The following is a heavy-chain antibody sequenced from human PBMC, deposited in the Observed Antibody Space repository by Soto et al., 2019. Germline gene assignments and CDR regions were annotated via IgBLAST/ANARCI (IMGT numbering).Heavy chain of an antibody. CDR3: ALGEDAFFYHGLDV. CDR2: IYDTGISGYTPYT. V-gene: IGHV4-59*01. CDR1: VCPITSYH. J-gene: IGHJ6*02. Sequence: PEKLSHTCPVTVCPITSYHWSRIRRPPGHAVEWIAYIYDTGISGYTPYTSYNPSLKSRVTMSVDTSKSQFSLKSTSVTAADTAVYYGALGEDAFFYHGLDVWGQWITVTVS.